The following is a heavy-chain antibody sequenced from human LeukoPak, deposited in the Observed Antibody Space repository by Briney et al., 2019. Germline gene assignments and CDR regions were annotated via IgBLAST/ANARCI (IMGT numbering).Heavy chain of an antibody. CDR2: IYYSGST. CDR3: ARHGTLGSTTYPLDY. J-gene: IGHJ4*02. D-gene: IGHD1-26*01. CDR1: GGSISSTTYY. Sequence: SETLSLTCTVSGGSISSTTYYWGWIRRPPGKGLEWIGSIYYSGSTYYNPSLKSRVTVSVDTSKNQFSLKLSSVTAADTAVYYCARHGTLGSTTYPLDYWGQGTLVTVSS. V-gene: IGHV4-39*01.